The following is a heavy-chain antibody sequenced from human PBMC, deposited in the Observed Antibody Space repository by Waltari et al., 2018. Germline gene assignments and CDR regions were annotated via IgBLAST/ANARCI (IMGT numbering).Heavy chain of an antibody. Sequence: QVQLQESGPGLVKPSETLSLTCTVSGGSISSYYWSCIRQPPGKGLEWIGYIYYSGSTNYNPSLKSRVTISVDTSKNQFSLKLSSVTAADTAVYYCARGVKSGYDFWSGYYYMDVWGKGTTVTVSS. V-gene: IGHV4-59*01. J-gene: IGHJ6*03. CDR1: GGSISSYY. D-gene: IGHD3-3*01. CDR3: ARGVKSGYDFWSGYYYMDV. CDR2: IYYSGST.